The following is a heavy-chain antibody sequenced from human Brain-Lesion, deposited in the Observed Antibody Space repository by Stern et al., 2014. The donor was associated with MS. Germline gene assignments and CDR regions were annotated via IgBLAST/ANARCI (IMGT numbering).Heavy chain of an antibody. D-gene: IGHD3-3*01. CDR2: INPNAGGK. J-gene: IGHJ6*02. Sequence: VQLVESGGGVMQPGASLKLSCKASGYIFTGYSIHWVRQAPGKGLEWVAWINPNAGGKEYAETVKGRVTMCRDTSNDTAYVELSSLTSDETAVYYCARDQRGITIFGVVTASSCLGMDVWGQGTTVTFSS. CDR3: ARDQRGITIFGVVTASSCLGMDV. CDR1: GYIFTGYS. V-gene: IGHV1-2*02.